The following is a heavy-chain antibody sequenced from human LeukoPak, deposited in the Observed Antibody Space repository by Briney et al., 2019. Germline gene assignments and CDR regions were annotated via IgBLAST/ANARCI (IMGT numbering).Heavy chain of an antibody. Sequence: SETLSLTCTVSGGSISSYYWSWIRQPAGKGLEWIGRIYTSGSTNYNPSLKSRVTMSVDTSKNQFSLKLSSVTAADTAVYYCARDRIPRSVYYYYYMDVWGKGTTVTVSS. V-gene: IGHV4-4*07. J-gene: IGHJ6*03. D-gene: IGHD2-21*01. CDR3: ARDRIPRSVYYYYYMDV. CDR1: GGSISSYY. CDR2: IYTSGST.